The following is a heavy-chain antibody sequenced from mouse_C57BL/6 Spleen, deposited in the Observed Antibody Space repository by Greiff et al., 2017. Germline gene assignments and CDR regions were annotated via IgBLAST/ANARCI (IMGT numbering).Heavy chain of an antibody. CDR1: GYTFTSYW. CDR2: IDPSDSYT. CDR3: ARREYSNYVNYAMDY. D-gene: IGHD2-5*01. V-gene: IGHV1-50*01. J-gene: IGHJ4*01. Sequence: QVQLKQPGAELVKPGASVKLSCKASGYTFTSYWMQWVKQRPGQGLEWIGEIDPSDSYTNYNQKFKGKATLTVDTSSSTAYMQLSSLTSEDSAVYYCARREYSNYVNYAMDYWGQGTSVTVSS.